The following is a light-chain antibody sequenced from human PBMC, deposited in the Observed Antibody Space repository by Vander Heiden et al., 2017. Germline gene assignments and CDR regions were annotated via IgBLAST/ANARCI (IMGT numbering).Light chain of an antibody. J-gene: IGKJ4*01. CDR3: QQAHSFPVS. CDR2: GAS. Sequence: DIQMTQSPSSVSASVGDRVTITCRASQPIASWVAWYQQKPGKAPDLLIYGASTLQSGVPSRFSATESGTDFTLIINNLQPEDFATYHCQQAHSFPVSFGGGTKVEIK. V-gene: IGKV1-12*01. CDR1: QPIASW.